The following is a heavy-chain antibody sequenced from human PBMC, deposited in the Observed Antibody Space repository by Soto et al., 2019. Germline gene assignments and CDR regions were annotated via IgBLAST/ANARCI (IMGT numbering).Heavy chain of an antibody. CDR1: GFTFINAF. D-gene: IGHD6-13*01. CDR3: TTSLSRIAAAGRNYYYGMYV. CDR2: IKSKTDGGTI. V-gene: IGHV3-15*07. J-gene: IGHJ6*02. Sequence: PGGSQRLSCASSGFTFINAFSNCLGQASGKEMDWVGCIKSKTDGGTIDYAAPVKGRSTILRYVSKSTRYLQMNSLKTEDTAVYYCTTSLSRIAAAGRNYYYGMYVWGQGTTVTASS.